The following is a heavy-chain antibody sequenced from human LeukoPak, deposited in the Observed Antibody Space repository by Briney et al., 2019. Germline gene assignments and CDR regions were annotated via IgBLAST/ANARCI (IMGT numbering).Heavy chain of an antibody. D-gene: IGHD3-16*01. CDR1: GFTFRTYS. J-gene: IGHJ3*02. CDR2: IKQDGSEE. V-gene: IGHV3-7*01. CDR3: ARGPYGGAFDI. Sequence: GGSLRLSCAASGFTFRTYSMSWVRQAPGKGLEWVANIKQDGSEEYYVDSVKGRFTISRDNAKNSLYLQMNSLRAEDTAVYYCARGPYGGAFDIWGQGTMVTVSS.